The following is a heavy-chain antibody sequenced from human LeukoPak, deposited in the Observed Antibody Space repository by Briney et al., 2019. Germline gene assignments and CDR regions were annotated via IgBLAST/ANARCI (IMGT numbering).Heavy chain of an antibody. V-gene: IGHV3-30*04. CDR3: ARAKGLAGSYLDNWFDP. Sequence: GGSLRLSCAPSAFSSRRYDMHWVRPAPGEGLEWVAATSYDGTSELYADFVKGRFSISRDNSRNTLSLQMDTLRPEDTAIYYCARAKGLAGSYLDNWFDPWGQGTRVIVSS. J-gene: IGHJ5*02. CDR2: TSYDGTSE. D-gene: IGHD1-26*01. CDR1: AFSSRRYD.